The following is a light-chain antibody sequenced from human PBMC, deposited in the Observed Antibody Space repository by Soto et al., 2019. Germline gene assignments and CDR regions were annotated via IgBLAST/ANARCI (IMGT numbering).Light chain of an antibody. CDR2: KVS. Sequence: DIQMTQSPSTLSASVGDRVIITCRASQSLNNWLAWYQQKPGKAPNLLIYKVSTLQSGVPSRFSASGSETEFSLTISSLQPDDFATYYCLQYSAYRLFTFGPGTTVDI. CDR1: QSLNNW. V-gene: IGKV1-5*03. J-gene: IGKJ3*01. CDR3: LQYSAYRLFT.